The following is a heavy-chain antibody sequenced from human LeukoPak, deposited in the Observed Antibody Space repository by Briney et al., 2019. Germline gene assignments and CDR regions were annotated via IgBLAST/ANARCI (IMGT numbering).Heavy chain of an antibody. Sequence: GGSLRLSCAASGFTFSRYAMSWVRQAPGKGLDWVSVITNTGGNAYYADSVKGRFTISRDNSKNTLFLEMNSLRGDDTALYYCAVTLVGTTREFDYWGQGTLVTVSS. CDR2: ITNTGGNA. CDR1: GFTFSRYA. V-gene: IGHV3-23*01. D-gene: IGHD1-1*01. CDR3: AVTLVGTTREFDY. J-gene: IGHJ4*02.